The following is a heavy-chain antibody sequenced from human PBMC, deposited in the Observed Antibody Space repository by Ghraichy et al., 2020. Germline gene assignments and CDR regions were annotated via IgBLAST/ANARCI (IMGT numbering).Heavy chain of an antibody. CDR3: AKGTHYHLNRSPYGMDV. D-gene: IGHD1-14*01. J-gene: IGHJ6*02. CDR2: ISGSGGST. CDR1: GFTFSSYA. V-gene: IGHV3-23*01. Sequence: GGSLRLSCAASGFTFSSYAMSWVRQAPGKGLEWVSAISGSGGSTYYADSVKGRFTISRDNSKNTLYLQMNSLRAEDTAVYYCAKGTHYHLNRSPYGMDVWGQGTTVTVSS.